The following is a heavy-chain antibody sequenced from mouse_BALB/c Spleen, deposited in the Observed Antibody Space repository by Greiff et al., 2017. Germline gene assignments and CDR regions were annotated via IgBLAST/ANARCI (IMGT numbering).Heavy chain of an antibody. D-gene: IGHD2-1*01. CDR3: ARDKNYGNRFAY. CDR1: GYSITSCYY. Sequence: EVQLQQSGPGLVKPSQSLSLTCSVTGYSITSCYYWNWIRQFPGNKLEWMGYISYDGSNNYNPSLKNRISITRDTSKNQFFLKLNSVTTEDTATYYCARDKNYGNRFAYWGQGTLVTVSA. CDR2: ISYDGSN. J-gene: IGHJ3*01. V-gene: IGHV3-6*02.